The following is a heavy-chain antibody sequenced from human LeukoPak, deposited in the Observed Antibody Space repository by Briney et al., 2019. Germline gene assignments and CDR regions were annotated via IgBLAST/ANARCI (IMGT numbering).Heavy chain of an antibody. CDR1: GGTFSSYA. CDR2: IIPIFGTA. V-gene: IGHV1-69*13. J-gene: IGHJ4*02. D-gene: IGHD3-22*01. CDR3: ARGPNYYDSSGYYYVFDY. Sequence: SVTVPCKASGGTFSSYAISWVRQAPGQGLEWMGGIIPIFGTANYAQKFQGRVTITADESTSTAYMELSSLRSEDTAVYYCARGPNYYDSSGYYYVFDYWGQGTLVTVSS.